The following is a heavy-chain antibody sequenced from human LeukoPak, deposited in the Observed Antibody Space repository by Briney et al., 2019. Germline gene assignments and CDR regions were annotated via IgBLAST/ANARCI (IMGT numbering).Heavy chain of an antibody. CDR1: GGTFSSYA. CDR2: IIPIFGTA. Sequence: SVKVSCKASGGTFSSYAISWVRQAPGQGLERMGGIIPIFGTANYAQKFQGRVTITADESTSTAYIELSSLRSEDTAVYYCARYCSGGSCYGYFQHWGQGTLVTVSS. J-gene: IGHJ1*01. D-gene: IGHD2-15*01. V-gene: IGHV1-69*13. CDR3: ARYCSGGSCYGYFQH.